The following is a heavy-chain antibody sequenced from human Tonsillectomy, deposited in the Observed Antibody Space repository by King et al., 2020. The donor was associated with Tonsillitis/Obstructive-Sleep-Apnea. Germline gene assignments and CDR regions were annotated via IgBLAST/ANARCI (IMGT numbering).Heavy chain of an antibody. D-gene: IGHD4-17*01. CDR1: GGSISSYY. V-gene: IGHV4-59*01. J-gene: IGHJ3*02. CDR3: ARDGDYGGNFDI. CDR2: IYYSGST. Sequence: PLQESGPGLVKPSETLSLTCTVSGGSISSYYWSWIRQPPGKGLEWIGYIYYSGSTNYNPSLKSRVTISVDTSKNQFSLKLSSVTAADTAVYYCARDGDYGGNFDIWGQGTMVTVSS.